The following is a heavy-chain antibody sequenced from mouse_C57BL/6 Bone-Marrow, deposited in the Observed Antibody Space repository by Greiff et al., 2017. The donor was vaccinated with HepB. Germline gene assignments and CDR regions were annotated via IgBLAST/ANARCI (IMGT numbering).Heavy chain of an antibody. J-gene: IGHJ2*01. Sequence: QVQLQHPGAELVKPGASVKMSCKASGYTFTSYWITWVKQRPGQGLEWIGDIYPGSGSTNYNEKFKSKATLTVDTSSSTAYMQLSSLTSEDSAVYYCARGVTGRRGNDFDYWGQGTTLTVSS. CDR2: IYPGSGST. D-gene: IGHD4-1*01. CDR3: ARGVTGRRGNDFDY. V-gene: IGHV1-55*01. CDR1: GYTFTSYW.